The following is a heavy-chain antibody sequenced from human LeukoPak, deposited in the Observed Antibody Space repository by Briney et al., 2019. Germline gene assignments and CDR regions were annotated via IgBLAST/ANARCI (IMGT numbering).Heavy chain of an antibody. CDR2: IRSKAYGGTT. D-gene: IGHD6-19*01. V-gene: IGHV3-49*04. CDR3: TRDRGPYSSGWYYYYYMDV. J-gene: IGHJ6*03. Sequence: SLRLSCAASGFTFSSYAMSWVRQAPGKGLEWVGFIRSKAYGGTTEYAASVKGRFTISRDDSKSIAYLQMNSLKTEDTAVYYCTRDRGPYSSGWYYYYYMDVWGKGTTVTVSS. CDR1: GFTFSSYA.